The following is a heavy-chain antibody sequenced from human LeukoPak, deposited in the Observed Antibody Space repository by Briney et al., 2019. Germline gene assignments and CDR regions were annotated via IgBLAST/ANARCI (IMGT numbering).Heavy chain of an antibody. J-gene: IGHJ4*02. V-gene: IGHV3-23*01. CDR3: AKDARRTDGWYYFES. CDR1: GFTFNSLS. D-gene: IGHD6-19*01. Sequence: PGGSLRLSCAASGFTFNSLSMAWVRQAPGKGLEGVAALTNSGDLTYYADSVKGRFTISRDNSKNTLYLEMSSLRAEDTAIYYCAKDARRTDGWYYFESWGRGTLVTVSS. CDR2: LTNSGDLT.